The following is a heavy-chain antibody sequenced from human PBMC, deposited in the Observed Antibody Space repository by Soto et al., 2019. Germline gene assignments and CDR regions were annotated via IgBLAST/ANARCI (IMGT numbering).Heavy chain of an antibody. J-gene: IGHJ3*02. D-gene: IGHD3-22*01. CDR1: GGSISSSSYY. Sequence: SETLSLTCTVSGGSISSSSYYWGWIRQPPGKGLEWIGSIYYSGITYYNPSLKSRVTISVDTSKNQFSLKLSSVTAADTAVYYCARQLDGGTRYYYDSSGPHDAFDIWGQGTMVTVSS. CDR3: ARQLDGGTRYYYDSSGPHDAFDI. V-gene: IGHV4-39*01. CDR2: IYYSGIT.